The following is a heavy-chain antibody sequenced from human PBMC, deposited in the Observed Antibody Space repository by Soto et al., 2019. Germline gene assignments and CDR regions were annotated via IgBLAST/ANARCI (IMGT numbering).Heavy chain of an antibody. CDR3: ARVSFVGPSGGRYFDY. V-gene: IGHV3-72*01. CDR1: GFTFSAHY. Sequence: EVQLVESGGGLVQPGGSLRLSCAASGFTFSAHYMDWVRQAPGKGLEWVGRIKNKANSYTTEYAASVEGRFTISREDSENSRYLQMNSLKTEDTAVYYCARVSFVGPSGGRYFDYWGQGSQVAVSS. CDR2: IKNKANSYTT. D-gene: IGHD1-26*01. J-gene: IGHJ4*02.